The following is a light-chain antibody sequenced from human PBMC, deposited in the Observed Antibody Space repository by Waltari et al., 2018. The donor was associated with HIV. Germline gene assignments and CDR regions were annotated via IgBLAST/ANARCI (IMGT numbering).Light chain of an antibody. CDR2: GSS. V-gene: IGLV1-44*01. CDR1: FSNLGSNT. CDR3: AVWDDSLSEYV. J-gene: IGLJ1*01. Sequence: QSVLTQPPSASGAPGQRVTISCSGRFSNLGSNTVNWYQQLPGTAPRLLIYGSSQRPSGVPDRFSGSRSDTSASLDISGLHSEDEGDYYCAVWDDSLSEYVFATGTKVFVL.